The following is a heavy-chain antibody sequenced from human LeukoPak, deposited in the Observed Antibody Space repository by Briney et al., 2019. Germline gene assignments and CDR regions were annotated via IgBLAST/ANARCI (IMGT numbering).Heavy chain of an antibody. CDR3: ARQGYCSSISCRFFDY. D-gene: IGHD2-2*01. Sequence: SQTLSLTCTVSGGSISSGGYYWSWIRQHPGKGLEWIGYIYYSGSTYYNPSLKSRVTISVDTSKNQFSLKLSSVTAADTAVYYCARQGYCSSISCRFFDYWGQGTLVTVSP. V-gene: IGHV4-31*03. CDR2: IYYSGST. J-gene: IGHJ4*02. CDR1: GGSISSGGYY.